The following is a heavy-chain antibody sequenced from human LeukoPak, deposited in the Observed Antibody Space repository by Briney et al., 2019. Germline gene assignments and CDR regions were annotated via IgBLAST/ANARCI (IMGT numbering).Heavy chain of an antibody. CDR3: ARDLKMAYISGRYSWGTGSSNDY. J-gene: IGHJ4*02. CDR2: ISGYNGNT. CDR1: GYSFTNYG. D-gene: IGHD6-19*01. Sequence: ASVKVSCKASGYSFTNYGIDWVRQAPGQGLEWMGWISGYNGNTNYAQNLQGRVTMTTDTSTSTAYMELRSLRSDDTAVYYCARDLKMAYISGRYSWGTGSSNDYWGQGTLVTVSS. V-gene: IGHV1-18*01.